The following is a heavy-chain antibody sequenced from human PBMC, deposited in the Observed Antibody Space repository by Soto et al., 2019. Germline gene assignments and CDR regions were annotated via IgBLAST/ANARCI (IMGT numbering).Heavy chain of an antibody. CDR3: ARGRFSTTLYAGFDP. V-gene: IGHV3-30*03. D-gene: IGHD2-2*01. J-gene: IGHJ5*02. CDR2: ISYHGRDE. Sequence: PGGSLRLSCAASGFTFSSYSMNWVRQAPGKGLEWVAAISYHGRDEYYADSVKGRFSISRDNSKNTLNLQMNSLRAEDTAVYYCARGRFSTTLYAGFDPWGQGTLVTVSS. CDR1: GFTFSSYS.